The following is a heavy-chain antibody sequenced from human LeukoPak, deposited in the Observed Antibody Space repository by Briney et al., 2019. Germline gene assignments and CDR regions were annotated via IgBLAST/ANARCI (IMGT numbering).Heavy chain of an antibody. D-gene: IGHD3-22*01. CDR2: IRSSGSTI. CDR1: GFTFSDYY. CDR3: ARDQAPYYYDSRSSAFDI. J-gene: IGHJ3*02. V-gene: IGHV3-11*01. Sequence: PGGSLRLSCAASGFTFSDYYMSWIRQAPGKGLEWVSYIRSSGSTIYYADSVKGRFTISRDNAKNSLYLQMNSLRAEDTAVYYCARDQAPYYYDSRSSAFDIWGQGTMVTVSS.